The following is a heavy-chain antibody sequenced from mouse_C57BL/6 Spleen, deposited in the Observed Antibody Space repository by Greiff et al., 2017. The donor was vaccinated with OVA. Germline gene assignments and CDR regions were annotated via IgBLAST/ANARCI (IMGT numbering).Heavy chain of an antibody. CDR3: GRLDSSGYGFAY. CDR2: IYPSDSET. CDR1: GYTFTSYW. J-gene: IGHJ3*01. Sequence: QVQLQQPGAELVRPGSSVKLSCKASGYTFTSYWMDWVKQRPGQGLEWIGNIYPSDSETHYNQKFKDKATLTVDKSSSTAYMRLSSLTSEVSAVYYCGRLDSSGYGFAYWGQGTLVTVSA. D-gene: IGHD3-2*02. V-gene: IGHV1-61*01.